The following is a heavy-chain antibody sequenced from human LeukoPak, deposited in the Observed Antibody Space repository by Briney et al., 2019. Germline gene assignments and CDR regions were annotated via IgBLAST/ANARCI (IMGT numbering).Heavy chain of an antibody. CDR3: AGEDNSSGYRPFDI. CDR2: INPNNGGT. J-gene: IGHJ3*02. CDR1: GYTFSGYY. Sequence: AASVKVSCKASGYTFSGYYIHWVRQAPGQGLEWMGWINPNNGGTNYAQKFQGRVTMTRDMSMSTAYMELSRLRSDDTAVYYCAGEDNSSGYRPFDIWGQGTMVTVPS. V-gene: IGHV1-2*02. D-gene: IGHD3-22*01.